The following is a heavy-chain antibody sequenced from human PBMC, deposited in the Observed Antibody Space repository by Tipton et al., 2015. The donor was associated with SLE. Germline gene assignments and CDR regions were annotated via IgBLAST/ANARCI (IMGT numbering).Heavy chain of an antibody. CDR1: GGSFSGYY. CDR3: AVRDFWSPKGAFDI. V-gene: IGHV4-34*01. CDR2: INHSGST. Sequence: LRLSCAVYGGSFSGYYWSWIRQPPGKGPEWIGEINHSGSTNYNPSLKSRVTISVDTSKNQFSLKLSSVTAADTAVYYCAVRDFWSPKGAFDIWGQGTMVTVSS. J-gene: IGHJ3*02. D-gene: IGHD3-3*01.